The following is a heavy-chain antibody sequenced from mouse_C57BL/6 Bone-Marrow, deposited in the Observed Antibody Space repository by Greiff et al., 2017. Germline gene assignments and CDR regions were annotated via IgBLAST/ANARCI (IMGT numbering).Heavy chain of an antibody. D-gene: IGHD2-2*01. Sequence: VQLQQPGAELVKPGASVKLSCKASGYTFTSYWMHWVKQRPGQGLEWIGMIHPNSGSTNYNEKFKSKATLTVDKSSSTAYMQLSSLTSEDSAVYYWARSIYYGYDVRFAYWGQGTLVTVSA. J-gene: IGHJ3*01. V-gene: IGHV1-64*01. CDR1: GYTFTSYW. CDR3: ARSIYYGYDVRFAY. CDR2: IHPNSGST.